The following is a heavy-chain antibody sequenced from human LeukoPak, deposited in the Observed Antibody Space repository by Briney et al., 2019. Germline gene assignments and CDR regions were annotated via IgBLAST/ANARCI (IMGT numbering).Heavy chain of an antibody. CDR1: GFTFSSYA. CDR2: ISYDGSNK. Sequence: GGSLRLSCAASGFTFSSYAMHWVRQAPGKGLEWVEVISYDGSNKYYADSVKGRFTISRDNSKNTLYLQMNSLRAEDTAVYYCASRGNPWGQGTLVTVSS. CDR3: ASRGNP. V-gene: IGHV3-30-3*01. J-gene: IGHJ5*02.